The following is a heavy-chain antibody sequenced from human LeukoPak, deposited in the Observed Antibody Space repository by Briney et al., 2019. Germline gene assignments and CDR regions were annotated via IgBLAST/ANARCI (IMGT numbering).Heavy chain of an antibody. Sequence: GGSLRLSCAASGFTFSSYSMNWVRQAPGKGLEWVSSISSSSSYIYYADSVKGRFTISRDNAKNSLYLQMNSLRAEDTAVYYCARGGVPAAAGSSSSANLDYWGQGTLVTVSS. V-gene: IGHV3-21*01. J-gene: IGHJ4*02. CDR3: ARGGVPAAAGSSSSANLDY. D-gene: IGHD2-2*01. CDR2: ISSSSSYI. CDR1: GFTFSSYS.